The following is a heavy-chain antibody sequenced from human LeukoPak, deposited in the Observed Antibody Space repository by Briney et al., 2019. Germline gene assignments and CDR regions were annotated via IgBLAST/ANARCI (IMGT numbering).Heavy chain of an antibody. CDR2: IYYSGST. CDR1: GGSISSGDYY. D-gene: IGHD1-26*01. V-gene: IGHV4-30-4*08. Sequence: SQTLSLTCTVSGGSISSGDYYWSWIRQPPGKGLEWIGYIYYSGSTYYNPSLKRRVTISVDTSKNQFSLKLSSVTAADTAVYYCARVGIVGATWVDYWGQGTLVTVSS. J-gene: IGHJ4*02. CDR3: ARVGIVGATWVDY.